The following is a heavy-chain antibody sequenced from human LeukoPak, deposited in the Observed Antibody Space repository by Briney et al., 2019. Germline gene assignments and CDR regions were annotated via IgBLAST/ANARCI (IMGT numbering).Heavy chain of an antibody. CDR3: ASGGYSGYDLEY. J-gene: IGHJ4*02. CDR2: IIPIFGTA. Sequence: ASVKVSCKASGGTFSSYAVSWVRQAPGQGLEWMGGIIPIFGTANYAQKFRGRVTIATDESTSTAYMELSSLRSEDTAVYYCASGGYSGYDLEYWGQGTLVTVSS. D-gene: IGHD5-12*01. CDR1: GGTFSSYA. V-gene: IGHV1-69*05.